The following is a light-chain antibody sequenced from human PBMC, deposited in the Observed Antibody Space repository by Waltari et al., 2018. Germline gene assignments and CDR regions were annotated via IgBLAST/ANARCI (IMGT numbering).Light chain of an antibody. CDR1: QSISTY. Sequence: DIQMTQSPSSLSASVGDRDTITCRASQSISTYLDWYQQKAGKAPKLLIYDASRLQSGVPSRFSGSGSGTDFTLTISSLQYEDVATYYCQQTYSTRLTFGGGTKVDIK. V-gene: IGKV1-39*01. CDR3: QQTYSTRLT. J-gene: IGKJ4*01. CDR2: DAS.